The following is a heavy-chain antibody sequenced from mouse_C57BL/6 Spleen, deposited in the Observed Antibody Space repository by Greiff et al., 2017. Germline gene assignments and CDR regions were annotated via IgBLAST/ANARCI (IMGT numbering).Heavy chain of an antibody. CDR2: IDPSDSYP. D-gene: IGHD4-1*01. Sequence: QVQLQQPGAELVMPGASVKLSCKASGYTFTSYWMHWVKQRPGQGLEWIGEIDPSDSYPNYNQKFKGKSTLTVDKSSSTAYMQLSSLTSEDSAVYYCARSITGACFDYWGQGTTLTVSS. V-gene: IGHV1-69*01. CDR3: ARSITGACFDY. CDR1: GYTFTSYW. J-gene: IGHJ2*01.